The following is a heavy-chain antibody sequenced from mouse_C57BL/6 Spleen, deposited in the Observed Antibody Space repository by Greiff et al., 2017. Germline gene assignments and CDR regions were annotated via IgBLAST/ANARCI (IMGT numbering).Heavy chain of an antibody. V-gene: IGHV1-62-2*01. CDR2: FYPGSGSI. D-gene: IGHD2-4*01. CDR1: GYTFTEYT. J-gene: IGHJ3*01. CDR3: ARHEDRFYYDYEWFAY. Sequence: VQLQESGAELVKPGASVKLSCKASGYTFTEYTIHWVKQRSGQGLEWIGWFYPGSGSIKYNEKFKDKATLTADKSSSTVYMELSRLTSEDSAVYFCARHEDRFYYDYEWFAYWGQGTLVTVSA.